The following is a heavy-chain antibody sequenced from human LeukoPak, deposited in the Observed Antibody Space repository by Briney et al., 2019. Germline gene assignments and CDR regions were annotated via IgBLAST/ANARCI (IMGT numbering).Heavy chain of an antibody. CDR2: IIPIFGTA. J-gene: IGHJ3*02. CDR3: ARSAEARSYLDAFDI. D-gene: IGHD1-26*01. Sequence: SVKVSCKASGGTFSSYAISWVRQAPGQGLEWMGGIIPIFGTANYAQKFQGRVTITADESTSTAYMELSSLRSEDTAVYYCARSAEARSYLDAFDIWGQGTMVTVSS. CDR1: GGTFSSYA. V-gene: IGHV1-69*13.